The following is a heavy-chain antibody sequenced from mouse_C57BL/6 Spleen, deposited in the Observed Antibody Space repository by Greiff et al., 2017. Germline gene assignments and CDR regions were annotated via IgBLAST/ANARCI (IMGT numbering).Heavy chain of an antibody. CDR1: GYTFTDYY. V-gene: IGHV1-19*01. J-gene: IGHJ2*01. CDR3: ARNAGTRGYYFDY. Sequence: EVQLQQSGPVLVKPGASVKMSCKASGYTFTDYYMNWVKQSHGKSLEWIGVINPYNGGTSYNQKFKGKATLTVDKSSSTAYMELNSLTSEDSAVYYCARNAGTRGYYFDYWGQGTTLTVSS. CDR2: INPYNGGT. D-gene: IGHD4-1*01.